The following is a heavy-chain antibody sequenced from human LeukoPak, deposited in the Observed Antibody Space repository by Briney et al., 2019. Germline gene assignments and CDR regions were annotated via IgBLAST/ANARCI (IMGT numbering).Heavy chain of an antibody. CDR3: ARERVANIGVYYYYYMDV. CDR2: ISSSSSYI. J-gene: IGHJ6*03. Sequence: GGSLRLSCAASGFTFSSYSMNWVRQAPGKGLEWVSSISSSSSYIYYADSVKGRFTISRDNAKNSLYLQMNSLRAEDTAVYYCARERVANIGVYYYYYMDVWGKGTTVTVSS. V-gene: IGHV3-21*01. CDR1: GFTFSSYS. D-gene: IGHD5-12*01.